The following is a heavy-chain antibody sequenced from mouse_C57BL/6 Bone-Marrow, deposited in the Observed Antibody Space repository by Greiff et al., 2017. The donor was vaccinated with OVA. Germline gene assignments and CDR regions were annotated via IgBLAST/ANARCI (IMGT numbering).Heavy chain of an antibody. CDR2: IRSKSNNYAT. J-gene: IGHJ2*01. V-gene: IGHV10-1*01. Sequence: EVKLMESGGGLVQPKGSLKLSCAASGFSFNTYAMNWVRQAPGKGLEWVARIRSKSNNYATYYADSVKDRFTISRDDSESMLYLQMNNLKTEDTAMYYCVRQGDGYYWDYWGQGTTLTVSS. CDR1: GFSFNTYA. CDR3: VRQGDGYYWDY. D-gene: IGHD2-3*01.